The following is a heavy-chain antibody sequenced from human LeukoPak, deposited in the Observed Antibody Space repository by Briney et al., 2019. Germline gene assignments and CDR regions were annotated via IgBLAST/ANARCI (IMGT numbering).Heavy chain of an antibody. Sequence: SETLSLACTVSGDSISSGGNYWSWLRQHPGKGLEWIGYIYYSGSTYYNPSIKSRLTISVDTSKNQFSLKLSSVTAADTAVYYCARWGNSGYASGYFDYWGQGTLVTVSS. CDR1: GDSISSGGNY. CDR3: ARWGNSGYASGYFDY. V-gene: IGHV4-31*03. D-gene: IGHD5-12*01. CDR2: IYYSGST. J-gene: IGHJ4*02.